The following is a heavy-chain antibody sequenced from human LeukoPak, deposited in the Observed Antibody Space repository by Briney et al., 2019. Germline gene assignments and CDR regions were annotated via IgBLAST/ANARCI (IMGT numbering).Heavy chain of an antibody. D-gene: IGHD3-22*01. V-gene: IGHV3-21*01. CDR1: GFTFISYS. CDR2: INTVGSYI. Sequence: GSLLLSCAASGFTFISYSFNWVRPAPGKGREWGSSINTVGSYIYYADSVRGRFTISRDNAENSLWLQMNGLRAEDSAVYYCARLRRNSDRSGFYYYYDNWGQGTLVTVSS. J-gene: IGHJ4*02. CDR3: ARLRRNSDRSGFYYYYDN.